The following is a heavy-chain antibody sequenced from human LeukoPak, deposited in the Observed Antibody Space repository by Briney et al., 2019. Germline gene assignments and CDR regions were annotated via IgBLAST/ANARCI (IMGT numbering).Heavy chain of an antibody. CDR3: AKFGRDCSSTSCPDAFDI. V-gene: IGHV3-23*01. CDR2: ISGSGGST. D-gene: IGHD2-2*01. CDR1: RFTFSSYA. J-gene: IGHJ3*02. Sequence: GGSLRLSCAASRFTFSSYAMSWVRQAPGKGLEWVSAISGSGGSTYYADSVKGRFTISRDNSKNTLYLQMNSLRAEDTAVYYCAKFGRDCSSTSCPDAFDIWGQGTMVTVSS.